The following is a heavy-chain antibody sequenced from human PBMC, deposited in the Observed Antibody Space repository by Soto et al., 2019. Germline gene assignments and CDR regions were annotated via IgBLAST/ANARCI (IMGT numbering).Heavy chain of an antibody. V-gene: IGHV3-48*03. D-gene: IGHD6-19*01. CDR2: ISSSGSTI. Sequence: GGSLRLSCAASGFTFSSYEMNWVRQAPGKGLEWVSYISSSGSTIYHADSVKGRFTISRDNAKNSLYLQMNSLRAEDTAVYYCARGQYSSGGGYFDYWGQETLVTVSS. CDR1: GFTFSSYE. J-gene: IGHJ4*02. CDR3: ARGQYSSGGGYFDY.